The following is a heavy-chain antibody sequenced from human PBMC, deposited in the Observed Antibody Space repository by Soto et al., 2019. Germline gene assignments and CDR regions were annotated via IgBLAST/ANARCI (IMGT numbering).Heavy chain of an antibody. Sequence: GASVKVSCKASGYTFTSYAMHWVRQAPGQRLEWMGWINAGNGNTKYSQKFQGRVTITRDTSASTAYMELSSLRSEDTAVYYCARGFRGVATTYYYYYYMDVRGKGTTVTVSS. J-gene: IGHJ6*03. V-gene: IGHV1-3*01. CDR3: ARGFRGVATTYYYYYYMDV. D-gene: IGHD5-12*01. CDR2: INAGNGNT. CDR1: GYTFTSYA.